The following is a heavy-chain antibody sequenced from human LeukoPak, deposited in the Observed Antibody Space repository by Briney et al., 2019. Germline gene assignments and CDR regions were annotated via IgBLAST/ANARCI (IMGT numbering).Heavy chain of an antibody. D-gene: IGHD3-22*01. CDR2: INGSGGST. V-gene: IGHV3-23*01. CDR3: AKSCCYDSSGYYPFDY. Sequence: PGGSLRLSCAASGFTFSSCAMSWVRQAPGKGLEWVSTINGSGGSTYYADSVKGRFTISRDNSKNTLYLQMNSLRAEDTAVYYCAKSCCYDSSGYYPFDYWGQGTLVTVSS. CDR1: GFTFSSCA. J-gene: IGHJ4*02.